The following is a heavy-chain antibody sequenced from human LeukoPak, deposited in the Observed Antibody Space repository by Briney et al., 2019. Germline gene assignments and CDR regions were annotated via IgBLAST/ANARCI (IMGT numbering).Heavy chain of an antibody. V-gene: IGHV3-30*02. D-gene: IGHD4-17*01. J-gene: IGHJ4*02. CDR3: AKESDYGEGYFDY. CDR2: IRHDGSNK. Sequence: PGGSLRLSCAASGFTFSSSILHWVRQAPGKGLQWVAFIRHDGSNKYYADSVKGRFTISRDNSKNTLNLQMNSLRAEDTAVYYCAKESDYGEGYFDYWGQGTLVTVSS. CDR1: GFTFSSSI.